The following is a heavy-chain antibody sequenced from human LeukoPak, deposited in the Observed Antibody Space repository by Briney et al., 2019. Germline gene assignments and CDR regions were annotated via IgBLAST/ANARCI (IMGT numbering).Heavy chain of an antibody. V-gene: IGHV1-3*04. CDR3: ARDRAMADY. Sequence: ASVKVSCKASGYIFTSYPIHWVRQAPGQRLEWMGWINTGNGNTKYSQKFEGRVTVTRDTSATAAYMELSNLRSEDTAVYYCARDRAMADYWGQGTLVTVSS. CDR2: INTGNGNT. CDR1: GYIFTSYP. D-gene: IGHD5-18*01. J-gene: IGHJ4*02.